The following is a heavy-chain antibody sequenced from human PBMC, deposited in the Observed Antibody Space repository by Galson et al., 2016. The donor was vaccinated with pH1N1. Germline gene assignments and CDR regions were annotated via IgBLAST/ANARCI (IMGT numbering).Heavy chain of an antibody. D-gene: IGHD3-3*01. CDR2: FDPEDGET. Sequence: SVKVSCKASGYTFTDYYIHWVRQAPGKGLEWMGGFDPEDGETIYAQKFQGRVTMTEDTSTDTAYMELSSLRSEDTAVYYCATEIFGGDAFDIWGQGTMVTVSS. J-gene: IGHJ3*02. CDR1: GYTFTDYY. V-gene: IGHV1-24*01. CDR3: ATEIFGGDAFDI.